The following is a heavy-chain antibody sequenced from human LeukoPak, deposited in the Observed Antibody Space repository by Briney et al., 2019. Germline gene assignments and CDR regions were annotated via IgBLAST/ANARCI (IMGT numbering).Heavy chain of an antibody. Sequence: ASVKVSCKASGYTFSDYYIHWVRQAPRQGLEWMGRINPNSGVTNYAKNFQGRVTITRDTSISTASMELSSLRSDDTAVYYCARQSEPKGDYWGQGTLVTVSS. CDR2: INPNSGVT. J-gene: IGHJ4*02. V-gene: IGHV1-2*06. CDR1: GYTFSDYY. CDR3: ARQSEPKGDY.